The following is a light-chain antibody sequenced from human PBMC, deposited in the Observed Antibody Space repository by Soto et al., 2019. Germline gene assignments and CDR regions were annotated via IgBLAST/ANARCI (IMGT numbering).Light chain of an antibody. V-gene: IGLV2-14*01. CDR2: DVS. CDR3: SSYTSSSTLVV. CDR1: SSDVGGYNY. Sequence: QSALTQPASVSGSPGQSITISCTGTSSDVGGYNYVSWYQQHPGKGPNLMIYDVSNRPSGVSNRFSGSKSGNTASLTISGLQAEDEADYYCSSYTSSSTLVVFGGGTKLTVL. J-gene: IGLJ2*01.